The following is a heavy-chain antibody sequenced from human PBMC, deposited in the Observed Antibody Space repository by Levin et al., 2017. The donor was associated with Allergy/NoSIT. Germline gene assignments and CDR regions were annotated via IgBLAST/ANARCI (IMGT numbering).Heavy chain of an antibody. Sequence: QPGGSLRLSCAASGFIFSSYAMHWVRQAPGKGLEWVAAVSYDGSIKYYADSVKGRFAISRDNSKATLYLQMNSLRTEDTAVYHCAKDLGQSSWLLGDNYYGMGVWGQGTTVTVSS. CDR1: GFIFSSYA. CDR2: VSYDGSIK. D-gene: IGHD3-9*01. V-gene: IGHV3-30*18. J-gene: IGHJ6*02. CDR3: AKDLGQSSWLLGDNYYGMGV.